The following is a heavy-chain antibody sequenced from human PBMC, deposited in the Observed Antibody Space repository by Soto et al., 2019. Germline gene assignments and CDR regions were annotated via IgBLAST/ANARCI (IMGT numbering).Heavy chain of an antibody. CDR3: GTGRGSYNFLYGMDV. V-gene: IGHV3-53*01. CDR1: GFTVSSNY. Sequence: GGSLRLSCAASGFTVSSNYMSWVRQAPGKGLEWVSVIYSGGSTYYADSVKGRFTISRDNSKNTLYLQMNSLRAEDTAVYYCGTGRGSYNFLYGMDVWGHGTTVTVSS. D-gene: IGHD1-26*01. J-gene: IGHJ6*02. CDR2: IYSGGST.